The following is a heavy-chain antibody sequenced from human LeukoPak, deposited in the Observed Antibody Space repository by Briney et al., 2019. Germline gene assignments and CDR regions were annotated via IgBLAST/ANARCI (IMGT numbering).Heavy chain of an antibody. J-gene: IGHJ5*02. D-gene: IGHD6-19*01. CDR3: ARHRFTPYSSGWYGGPT. CDR2: IYYSGST. Sequence: PSETLSLTCAVSGGSISSSSYYWGWIRQPPGKGLQWIGSIYYSGSTYYNPSLKSRVTISVDTSKNQFSLKLSSVTAADTSVYYCARHRFTPYSSGWYGGPTWGQGTLVTVSS. V-gene: IGHV4-39*01. CDR1: GGSISSSSYY.